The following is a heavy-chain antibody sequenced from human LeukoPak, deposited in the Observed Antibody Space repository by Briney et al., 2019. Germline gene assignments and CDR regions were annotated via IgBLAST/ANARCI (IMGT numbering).Heavy chain of an antibody. J-gene: IGHJ4*02. D-gene: IGHD3-3*01. CDR3: ARDRYYDFWSGSHYFDY. V-gene: IGHV1-2*02. CDR1: EYTFTGYY. Sequence: ASVKVSCKASEYTFTGYYMHWVRQAPGQGLEWMGWINPNGGGTNYAQKFQGRVTMTRDTSLSTAYMELSRLRSDDTAVYYCARDRYYDFWSGSHYFDYWGQGTLVTVSS. CDR2: INPNGGGT.